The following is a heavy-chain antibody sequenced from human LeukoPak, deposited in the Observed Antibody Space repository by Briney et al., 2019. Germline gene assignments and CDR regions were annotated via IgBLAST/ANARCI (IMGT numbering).Heavy chain of an antibody. CDR3: ASGISSSWYLDY. J-gene: IGHJ4*02. CDR1: GGSISSHY. Sequence: SETLSLTCTVSGGSISSHYWSWIRQPPGKGLEWIGYIYYSESTNYNPSLKSRVTISVDTSKNQFSLKLSSVTAADTAVYYCASGISSSWYLDYWGQGTLVTVSS. D-gene: IGHD6-13*01. CDR2: IYYSEST. V-gene: IGHV4-59*11.